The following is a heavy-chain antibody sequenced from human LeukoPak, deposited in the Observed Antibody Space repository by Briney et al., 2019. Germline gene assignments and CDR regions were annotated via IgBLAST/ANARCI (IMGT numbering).Heavy chain of an antibody. CDR2: IYPGDSDT. CDR1: GYTFTNYW. J-gene: IGHJ4*02. V-gene: IGHV5-51*01. CDR3: ARRSYGGKDFDY. Sequence: GESLKISCQASGYTFTNYWIGWVRQKPGKGLEWMGIIYPGDSDTRYSPSFQGQVTISADKSINTAYLQWSSLKASDTAMYYCARRSYGGKDFDYWGQGTLVTVSS. D-gene: IGHD4-23*01.